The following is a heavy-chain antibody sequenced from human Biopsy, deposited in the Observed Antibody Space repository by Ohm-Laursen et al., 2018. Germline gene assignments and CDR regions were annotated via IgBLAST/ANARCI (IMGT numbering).Heavy chain of an antibody. J-gene: IGHJ6*02. V-gene: IGHV4-59*01. Sequence: SQTLSLTCSVSGRSISSDYWSWIRQTPGQGLEWIVYINYSGSTNYNPSLKSRVTISVDTSKNQFFLRLNSVTAADTAVYYCARATNSAGWPYYYFYGMDVWGQGTTVTVSS. CDR2: INYSGST. CDR3: ARATNSAGWPYYYFYGMDV. D-gene: IGHD6-19*01. CDR1: GRSISSDY.